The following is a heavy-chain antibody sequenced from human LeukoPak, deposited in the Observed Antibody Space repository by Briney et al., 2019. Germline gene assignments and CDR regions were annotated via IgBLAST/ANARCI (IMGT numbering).Heavy chain of an antibody. Sequence: PGGSLRLSCAASGFTFSDYYMSWIRQAPGKGLEWFSYISSSGSTIYYADSVKGRFTISRDNSKNTLYLQMNSLRAEDTAVYYCARDRSYLALHFDYWGQGTLVTVSS. CDR3: ARDRSYLALHFDY. CDR1: GFTFSDYY. V-gene: IGHV3-11*04. CDR2: ISSSGSTI. J-gene: IGHJ4*02.